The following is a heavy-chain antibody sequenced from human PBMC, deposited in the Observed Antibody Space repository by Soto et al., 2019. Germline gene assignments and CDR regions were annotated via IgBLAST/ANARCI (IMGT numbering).Heavy chain of an antibody. Sequence: LKLSRKASGLGNSGYLGGRGSLTTNKGLEWVAVISYDGSNKYYADSVKCRFTISINNSKNTLYLQMNSLRAEDTAVYYCAKDSTHYDFWSGFFVDYWGQGTLVTVSS. J-gene: IGHJ4*02. V-gene: IGHV3-30*18. CDR3: AKDSTHYDFWSGFFVDY. CDR2: ISYDGSNK. CDR1: GLGNSGYL. D-gene: IGHD3-3*01.